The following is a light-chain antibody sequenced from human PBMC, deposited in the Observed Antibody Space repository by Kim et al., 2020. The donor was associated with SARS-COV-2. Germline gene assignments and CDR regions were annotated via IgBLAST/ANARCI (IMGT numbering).Light chain of an antibody. CDR1: QPIGSY. CDR3: QQLNAYPT. J-gene: IGKJ3*01. Sequence: IKLTHLQSSLSASVVDRVTITGRASQPIGSYLAWYQQSPGKALKLLIYHASSLQRGVPSRFSGSGSGTDFTLTISSLQREDCATYYCQQLNAYPTFGPGTKVDIK. V-gene: IGKV1-9*01. CDR2: HAS.